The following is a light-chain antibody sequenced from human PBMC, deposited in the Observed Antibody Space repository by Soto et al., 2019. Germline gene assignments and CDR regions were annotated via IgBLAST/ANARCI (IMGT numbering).Light chain of an antibody. J-gene: IGLJ3*02. Sequence: QSVLTQPPSASGTPGQRVTIACSGSSSNIGSTTVKWYQQLPGTAPKLLIYNNNQRPSGVPDRFSGSKSGTSASLAISGLQSEDEAEYYCAAWDDSLKGVVFGGGTKVTVL. CDR2: NNN. CDR1: SSNIGSTT. CDR3: AAWDDSLKGVV. V-gene: IGLV1-44*01.